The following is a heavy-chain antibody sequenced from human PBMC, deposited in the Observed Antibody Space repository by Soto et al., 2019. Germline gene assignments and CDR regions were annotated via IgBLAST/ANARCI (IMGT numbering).Heavy chain of an antibody. V-gene: IGHV4-34*01. CDR3: ARGLVVVPAAMRVNWFDP. CDR2: INHSGST. J-gene: IGHJ5*02. Sequence: QVQLQQWGAGLLKPSETLSLTCAVYGGSFSXYYWSWIRQPPGKGLEWIGEINHSGSTNYNPSLKSRVTISVDTSKNQFSLKLSSVTAADTAVYYCARGLVVVPAAMRVNWFDPWGQGTLVTVSS. CDR1: GGSFSXYY. D-gene: IGHD2-2*01.